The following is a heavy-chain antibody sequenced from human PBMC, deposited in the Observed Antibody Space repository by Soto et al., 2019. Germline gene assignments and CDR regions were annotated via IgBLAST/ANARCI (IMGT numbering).Heavy chain of an antibody. CDR2: IKQDGSEK. CDR3: ARDLPMPRGLFDY. Sequence: GVSLRLSCAASGFTFSNFWMSWVRQAPGKGLEWVANIKQDGSEKYYVDSVKGRFTISRDNAKNSLFLQMNSLRAEDAAVYYCARDLPMPRGLFDYWGQGTLVTVSS. V-gene: IGHV3-7*03. CDR1: GFTFSNFW. J-gene: IGHJ4*02. D-gene: IGHD3-10*01.